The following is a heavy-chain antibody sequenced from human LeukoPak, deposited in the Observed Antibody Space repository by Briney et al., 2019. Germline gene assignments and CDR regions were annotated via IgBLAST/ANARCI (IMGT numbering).Heavy chain of an antibody. CDR1: GYTFTSYY. J-gene: IGHJ5*02. CDR3: ARGAPTYSSGWSNWFDP. V-gene: IGHV1-46*01. CDR2: INPSGGST. Sequence: ASVKVSCKASGYTFTSYYMHWVRQAPGQGLEWMGIINPSGGSTSYAPKFQGRVTMTRDTSTSTVYLELSSLRSEDTAVYYCARGAPTYSSGWSNWFDPWGQGTLVTVSS. D-gene: IGHD6-19*01.